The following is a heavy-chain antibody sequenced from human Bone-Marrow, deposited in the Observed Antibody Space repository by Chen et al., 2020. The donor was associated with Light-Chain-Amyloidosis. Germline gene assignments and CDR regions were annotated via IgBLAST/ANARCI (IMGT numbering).Heavy chain of an antibody. CDR2: IGVRGGSR. CDR1: GFAFSSYA. CDR3: AKDISYDDILPGYPADAFDI. J-gene: IGHJ3*02. Sequence: EVQLVESGGGLLQRGGSLRLSCAASGFAFSSYAMSWVRQAPGKGLEWVSTIGVRGGSRYYGDSVKGRLTISRDNSKNALCLQMNSLRAEDTAVYYCAKDISYDDILPGYPADAFDIWGQVTMVTVSS. V-gene: IGHV3-23*04. D-gene: IGHD3-9*01.